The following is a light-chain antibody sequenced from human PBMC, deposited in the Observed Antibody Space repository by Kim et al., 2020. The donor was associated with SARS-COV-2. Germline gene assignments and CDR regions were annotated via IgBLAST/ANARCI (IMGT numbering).Light chain of an antibody. Sequence: QPASVSGSPGQSITISCTGTSSDVGGYGYVSWYQQHPGKAPKLMIYDVTNRPSGVSNRFSGSKSGNTASLTISGLQAEDEADYYCNSYTSSSTVVFGGGTQLTVL. J-gene: IGLJ2*01. CDR3: NSYTSSSTVV. CDR2: DVT. V-gene: IGLV2-14*03. CDR1: SSDVGGYGY.